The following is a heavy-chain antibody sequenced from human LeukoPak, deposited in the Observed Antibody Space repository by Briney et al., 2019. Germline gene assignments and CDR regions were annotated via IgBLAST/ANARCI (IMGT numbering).Heavy chain of an antibody. V-gene: IGHV3-48*01. CDR2: ISTSSSTI. CDR1: GFTFSSYS. CDR3: AREGFVVVPAADDAFDI. Sequence: GGSLRLSCTASGFTFSSYSMDWVRQAPGKGLEWVSYISTSSSTIDYADSVKGRFTISRDNAKNSLYLQMNSLRAEDTAVYYCAREGFVVVPAADDAFDIWGQGTMVTVSS. J-gene: IGHJ3*02. D-gene: IGHD2-2*01.